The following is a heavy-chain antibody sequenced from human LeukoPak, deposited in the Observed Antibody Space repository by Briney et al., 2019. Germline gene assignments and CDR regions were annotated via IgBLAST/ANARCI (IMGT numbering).Heavy chain of an antibody. D-gene: IGHD2-15*01. CDR3: AMDEGGYCSGGSCYPEADAFDI. Sequence: GGSLRLSCAASGFTVSSNYMSWVRQAPGKGLEWVSSISSTSSNIYYADSVKGRFTISRDNAKNSLYLQMNSLRAEDTAVYYCAMDEGGYCSGGSCYPEADAFDIWGQGTMVTVSS. J-gene: IGHJ3*02. CDR1: GFTVSSNY. CDR2: ISSTSSNI. V-gene: IGHV3-21*04.